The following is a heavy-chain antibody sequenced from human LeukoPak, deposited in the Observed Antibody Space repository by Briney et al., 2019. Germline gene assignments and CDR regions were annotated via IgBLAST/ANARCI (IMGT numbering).Heavy chain of an antibody. Sequence: PSETLSLTCTVSGGSISSYYWSWIRQPPGKGLEWIGYIYYSGSTNYNPSLKSRVTISVDTSKNQFSLKLSSVTAADTAVHYCARGLLVAGWFDPWGQGTLVTVSS. V-gene: IGHV4-59*01. J-gene: IGHJ5*02. CDR1: GGSISSYY. D-gene: IGHD6-19*01. CDR3: ARGLLVAGWFDP. CDR2: IYYSGST.